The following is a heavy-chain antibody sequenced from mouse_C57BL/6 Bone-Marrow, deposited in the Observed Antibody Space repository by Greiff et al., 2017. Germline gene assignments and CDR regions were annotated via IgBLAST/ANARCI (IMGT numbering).Heavy chain of an antibody. J-gene: IGHJ3*01. CDR3: AREKIYYDYDGFAY. CDR1: GFSLTSYG. Sequence: VQLQESGPGLVQPSQSLSITCTVSGFSLTSYGVHWVRQSPGKGLEWLGVIWSGGSTDYNAAFISRLSISKDTSKSQVFFKMNSLQADDTAIYYCAREKIYYDYDGFAYWGQGTLVTVSA. CDR2: IWSGGST. V-gene: IGHV2-2*01. D-gene: IGHD2-4*01.